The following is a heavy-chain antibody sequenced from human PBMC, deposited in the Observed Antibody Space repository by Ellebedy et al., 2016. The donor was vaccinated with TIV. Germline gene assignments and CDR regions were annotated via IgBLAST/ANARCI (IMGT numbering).Heavy chain of an antibody. D-gene: IGHD6-19*01. CDR2: IYHSGST. V-gene: IGHV4-31*03. CDR3: ARESSGNFFY. CDR1: GGSISSGEYH. Sequence: MPSETLSLTCTVSGGSISSGEYHWTWIRQHPGKGLEWIGSIYHSGSTHHNPSLKSRVIMSVDTSKNQFSLKLRSVTAADTAIYYCARESSGNFFYWGQGILVTVSS. J-gene: IGHJ4*02.